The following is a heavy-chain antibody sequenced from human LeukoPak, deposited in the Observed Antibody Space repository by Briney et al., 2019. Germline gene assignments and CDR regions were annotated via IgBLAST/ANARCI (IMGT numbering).Heavy chain of an antibody. CDR2: IYYSGST. Sequence: PSETLSLTCTVSGGSISSSSYYWGWIRQPPGKGLEWIGSIYYSGSTYYNPSLKSRVTISVDTSKNQFSLKLSSVTAADTAVYYCARNYGDYGGFDPWGQGTLVTVSS. D-gene: IGHD4-17*01. V-gene: IGHV4-39*01. J-gene: IGHJ5*02. CDR3: ARNYGDYGGFDP. CDR1: GGSISSSSYY.